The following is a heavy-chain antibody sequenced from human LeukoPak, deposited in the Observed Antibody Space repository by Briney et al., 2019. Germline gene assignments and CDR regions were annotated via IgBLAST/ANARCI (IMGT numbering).Heavy chain of an antibody. CDR2: IIPIFGTA. V-gene: IGHV1-69*13. CDR3: AGGRYSSSWYQY. CDR1: GGTFSSYA. J-gene: IGHJ4*02. D-gene: IGHD6-13*01. Sequence: SVKVSCKASGGTFSSYAISWVRQAPGQGLEWMGGIIPIFGTANYAQKFQGRVTITADESTSTAYLELSSLRSEDTAVYYCAGGRYSSSWYQYWGQGTLVTVSS.